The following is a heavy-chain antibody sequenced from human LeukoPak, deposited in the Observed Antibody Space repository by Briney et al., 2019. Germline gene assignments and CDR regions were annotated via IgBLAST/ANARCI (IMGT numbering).Heavy chain of an antibody. CDR3: VRALGDYWGQGDY. V-gene: IGHV3-74*01. CDR1: GFTFSNHW. Sequence: GGSLRLSCAASGFTFSNHWMYWVRQGPGKGVVWISDIDTDGSSTNYADSVKGRFTISRDNAKNTLYLQMNSLGAADTAVYYCVRALGDYWGQGDYWGQGTLVTVSS. J-gene: IGHJ4*02. D-gene: IGHD3-16*01. CDR2: IDTDGSST.